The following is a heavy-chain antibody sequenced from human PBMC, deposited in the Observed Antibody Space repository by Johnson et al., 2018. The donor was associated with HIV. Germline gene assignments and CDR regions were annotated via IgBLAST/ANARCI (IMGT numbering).Heavy chain of an antibody. D-gene: IGHD6-19*01. CDR3: AREDGSGWSTRGDDAFDI. CDR2: ISYDGSYK. Sequence: QVQLVESGGGVVQPGRSLRLSCAASGFTFSSYAMHWVRQAPGKGLEWVAVISYDGSYKYYADSVKGRFTISRDNSKNTLYLQMNSLRAEDTAVYYCAREDGSGWSTRGDDAFDIWGQGTMVTVSA. CDR1: GFTFSSYA. J-gene: IGHJ3*02. V-gene: IGHV3-30*14.